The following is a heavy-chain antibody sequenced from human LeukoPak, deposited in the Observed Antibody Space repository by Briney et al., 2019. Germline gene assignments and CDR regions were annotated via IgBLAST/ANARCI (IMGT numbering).Heavy chain of an antibody. CDR1: GFTFSSYW. J-gene: IGHJ4*02. CDR2: IKQDGSEK. CDR3: ARDICALLEEDFDY. Sequence: GGSLRLSCAASGFTFSSYWMSWVRQAPGKGLEWVANIKQDGSEKYYVDSVKGRFTISRDNAKNSLYLQMNSLRAEDTAVYYCARDICALLEEDFDYWGQGTLVTVSS. V-gene: IGHV3-7*01. D-gene: IGHD1-26*01.